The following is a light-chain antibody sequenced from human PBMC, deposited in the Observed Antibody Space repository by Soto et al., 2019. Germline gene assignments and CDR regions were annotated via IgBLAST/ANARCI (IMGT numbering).Light chain of an antibody. V-gene: IGKV1-5*01. Sequence: DIQMTQSPSTLSASVGDRVTITCRASQSINNWLAWYQQKPGKAPKLLIFDASSLESGVSSRFSGSGSGTEFTLTISRLQPADFATYYCQQYKSPWTFGQGTKVEIK. CDR2: DAS. J-gene: IGKJ1*01. CDR1: QSINNW. CDR3: QQYKSPWT.